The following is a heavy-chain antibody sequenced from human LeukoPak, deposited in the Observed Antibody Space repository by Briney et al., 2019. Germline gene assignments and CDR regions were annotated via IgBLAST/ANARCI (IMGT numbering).Heavy chain of an antibody. V-gene: IGHV3-30*02. J-gene: IGHJ4*02. CDR2: IRYDGSNK. CDR3: AKDPYGSGSREDY. Sequence: GGSLRPSCAASGFTFGSYGMHWVRQAPGKGLEWVAFIRYDGSNKYYADSVKGQFTISRDNSKNTLYLQMNSLRAEDTAVYYCAKDPYGSGSREDYWGQGTLVTVSS. CDR1: GFTFGSYG. D-gene: IGHD3-10*01.